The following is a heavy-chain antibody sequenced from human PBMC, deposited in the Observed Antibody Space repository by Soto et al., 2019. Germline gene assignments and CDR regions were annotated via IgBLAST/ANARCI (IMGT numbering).Heavy chain of an antibody. J-gene: IGHJ4*02. CDR3: ASKTTVTTFDY. CDR2: IYWDDDK. D-gene: IGHD4-17*01. CDR1: GFSLSTSGVG. Sequence: QITLKEYGPTLVKPTQTLTLTCTFSGFSLSTSGVGVGWIRQPPGKALEWLALIYWDDDKRYSPSLKSRLTITKDTSKNQVVLTMTNMDPVDTATYYCASKTTVTTFDYWGQGTLVTVSS. V-gene: IGHV2-5*02.